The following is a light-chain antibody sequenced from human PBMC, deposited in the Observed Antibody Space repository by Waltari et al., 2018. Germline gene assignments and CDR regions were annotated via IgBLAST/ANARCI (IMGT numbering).Light chain of an antibody. V-gene: IGLV2-8*01. CDR3: SSYADTNNLVV. J-gene: IGLJ2*01. CDR2: EVT. Sequence: QSALTQPPSASGSPGQSVTIPCTGTSGDVGSYNYVSWYQHPPGEAPKLLIYEVTKRPSGVPGRFSGSKSGNTASLTVSGLQADDEADYYCSSYADTNNLVVFGGGTKLTVL. CDR1: SGDVGSYNY.